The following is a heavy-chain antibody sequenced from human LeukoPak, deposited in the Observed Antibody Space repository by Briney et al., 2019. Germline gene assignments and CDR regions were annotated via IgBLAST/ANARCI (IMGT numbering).Heavy chain of an antibody. CDR3: SRAPIVVADTSAFDI. CDR2: IYTSGTT. Sequence: PSETLSLTCAVSGGSISSYFLSWIRQPAGKGLQWIGRIYTSGTTNYNPSHQSRVTITVDTATSQFSLKLNSMTAADTAMYYCSRAPIVVADTSAFDIWGQGTMVSVSS. D-gene: IGHD6-19*01. J-gene: IGHJ3*02. V-gene: IGHV4-59*10. CDR1: GGSISSYF.